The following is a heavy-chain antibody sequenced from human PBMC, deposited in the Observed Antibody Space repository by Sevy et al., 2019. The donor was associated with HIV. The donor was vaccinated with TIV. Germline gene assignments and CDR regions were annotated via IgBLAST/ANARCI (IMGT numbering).Heavy chain of an antibody. J-gene: IGHJ6*03. CDR1: GFTFSSYW. CDR2: INSDGSST. D-gene: IGHD6-13*01. CDR3: ARVGIAAAGDYYYYMDV. Sequence: GGSLRLSCAASGFTFSSYWMHWVRQAPGKGLVWVSRINSDGSSTSYADSVKGRFTISRDNAKNTLYLQMNSLRAEDTAVYYCARVGIAAAGDYYYYMDVWGKGTTVTASS. V-gene: IGHV3-74*01.